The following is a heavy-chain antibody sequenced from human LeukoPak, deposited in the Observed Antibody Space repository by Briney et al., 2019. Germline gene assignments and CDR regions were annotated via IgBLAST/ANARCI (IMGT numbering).Heavy chain of an antibody. CDR2: ISSTGGYT. D-gene: IGHD6-19*01. J-gene: IGHJ6*03. CDR3: ARVESQSGDKWLVPYSYYYYYYMDV. V-gene: IGHV3-23*01. Sequence: PWGSLRLSCGASGFTFSSYAMTWVRQAPGKGLEWVSAISSTGGYTYYTDSVKGRFTISRDNSKNTLYLQMNSLRAEDTAVYYCARVESQSGDKWLVPYSYYYYYYMDVWGKGTTVTISS. CDR1: GFTFSSYA.